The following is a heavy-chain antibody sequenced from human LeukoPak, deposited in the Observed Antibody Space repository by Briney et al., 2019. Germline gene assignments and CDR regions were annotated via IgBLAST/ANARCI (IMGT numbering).Heavy chain of an antibody. CDR2: ISWNSGSI. CDR3: AKEGSGWYGEGFIDY. Sequence: PGGSLRLSCAASGFTFDDYAMHWVRHAPGKGLEWVSGISWNSGSIGYADSVKGRFTISRDNAKNSLYLQMNSLRAEDTALYYCAKEGSGWYGEGFIDYWGQGTLVTVSS. J-gene: IGHJ4*02. V-gene: IGHV3-9*01. D-gene: IGHD6-19*01. CDR1: GFTFDDYA.